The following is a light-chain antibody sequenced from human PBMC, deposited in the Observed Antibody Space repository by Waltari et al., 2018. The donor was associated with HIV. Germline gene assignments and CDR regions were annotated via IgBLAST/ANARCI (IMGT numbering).Light chain of an antibody. J-gene: IGLJ2*01. CDR2: ANI. V-gene: IGLV1-40*01. CDR3: QSFDSSLTTSGVI. Sequence: QSVLTQPPSVSGAPGQRVTISCTGSSSNIGAGYDVHWSQQLPGTAPKLRIYANINRPSGVPDRFSGSKSGSSASLAITGLQAEDEAHYYCQSFDSSLTTSGVIFGGGTKLTVL. CDR1: SSNIGAGYD.